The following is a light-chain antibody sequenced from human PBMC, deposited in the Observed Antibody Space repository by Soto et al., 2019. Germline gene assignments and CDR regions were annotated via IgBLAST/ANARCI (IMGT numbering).Light chain of an antibody. CDR3: QTWDTGIVV. V-gene: IGLV4-69*01. J-gene: IGLJ2*01. Sequence: QSVLTQSPSASASLGASVKLTCTLSRGHSNYAIAWHQQQPEKGPRYLMKLNSDGSHTKGDGIPDRFSGSSSGAARYLTISSLQSEDEADYYCQTWDTGIVVFGGGTKLTVL. CDR2: LNSDGSH. CDR1: RGHSNYA.